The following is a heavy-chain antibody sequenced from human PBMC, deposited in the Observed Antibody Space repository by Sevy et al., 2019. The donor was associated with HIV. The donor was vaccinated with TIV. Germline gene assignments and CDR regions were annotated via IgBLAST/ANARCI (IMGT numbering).Heavy chain of an antibody. Sequence: GGSLRLSCAASGFTFSIIYMNWVRQSPGKGLEWVGRMKSKTDGGTTDYAAPVKDIFTMSSFDSKNTLNMQMNSLNTDDTAVYYCSNVGVPNWGSEGFDIWGQGTMVTVSS. CDR1: GFTFSIIY. V-gene: IGHV3-15*01. D-gene: IGHD3-16*01. J-gene: IGHJ3*02. CDR3: SNVGVPNWGSEGFDI. CDR2: MKSKTDGGTT.